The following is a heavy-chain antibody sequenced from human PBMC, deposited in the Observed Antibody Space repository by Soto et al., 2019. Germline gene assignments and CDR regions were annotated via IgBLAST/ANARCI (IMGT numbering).Heavy chain of an antibody. CDR2: INPNSGGT. J-gene: IGHJ4*02. CDR1: GYTFTGYY. CDR3: AREGLLWAYSSGWPDY. Sequence: ASVKVSCKASGYTFTGYYMHWVRQAPGQGLEWMGWINPNSGGTNYAQKFQGRVTMTRDTSISTAYMELSRLRSDDTAVYYCAREGLLWAYSSGWPDYWGQGTLVTVSS. V-gene: IGHV1-2*02. D-gene: IGHD6-19*01.